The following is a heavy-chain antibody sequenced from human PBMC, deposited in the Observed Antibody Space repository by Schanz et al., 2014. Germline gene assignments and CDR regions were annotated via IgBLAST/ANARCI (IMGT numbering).Heavy chain of an antibody. Sequence: EVQLVESGGGLIQPGGSLRLSCAASGFGFSSYSMNWVRQAPGNGLEWVSYISGSSRTIYYADSMKGRFTVSRDNAENALYLQMNSLGAEGAGLYFCARGGSGSHYRLDYWGQGTLVTVSS. CDR1: GFGFSSYS. J-gene: IGHJ4*02. D-gene: IGHD1-26*01. CDR2: ISGSSRTI. V-gene: IGHV3-48*01. CDR3: ARGGSGSHYRLDY.